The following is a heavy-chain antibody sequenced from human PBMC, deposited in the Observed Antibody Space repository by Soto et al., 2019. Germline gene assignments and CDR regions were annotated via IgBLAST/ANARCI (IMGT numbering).Heavy chain of an antibody. D-gene: IGHD6-6*01. CDR2: MNPNSGNT. CDR1: GYAFTSYD. V-gene: IGHV1-8*01. J-gene: IGHJ4*02. CDR3: ARDRRIAARPTSPLY. Sequence: GASVKVSCKASGYAFTSYDINWVRQATGQGLEWMGWMNPNSGNTGYAQKFQGRVTMTRNTSISTAYMELSSLRSEDTAVYYCARDRRIAARPTSPLYWGQGTLVTVSS.